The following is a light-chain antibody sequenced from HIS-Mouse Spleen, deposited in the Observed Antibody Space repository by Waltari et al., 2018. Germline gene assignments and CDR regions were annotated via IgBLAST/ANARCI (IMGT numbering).Light chain of an antibody. V-gene: IGLV3-1*01. J-gene: IGLJ2*01. CDR2: QDS. Sequence: SYELTQPPSVSVSPGQTASIPCSGDTLGDKYACWYQQKPGQSPVLGIYQDSKRPSGIPERFSGSNSGNTATLTISGTQAMDEADYYCQAWDSSTVVFGGGTKLTVL. CDR3: QAWDSSTVV. CDR1: TLGDKY.